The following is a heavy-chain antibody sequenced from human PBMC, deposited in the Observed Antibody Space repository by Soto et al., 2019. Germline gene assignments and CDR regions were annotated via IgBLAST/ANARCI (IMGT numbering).Heavy chain of an antibody. CDR3: ARDGGGASGDCGASDY. Sequence: QVQLVESGGGVVQPGRSLRLSCAASGFTFSSYAMHWVRQAPGKGLEWVAVISYDGSNKYYADSVKGRFTIYRDNSKNTMYLQMSSLRAEDTAVYYCARDGGGASGDCGASDYWGQGTLVTVSS. CDR1: GFTFSSYA. D-gene: IGHD2-21*02. J-gene: IGHJ4*02. V-gene: IGHV3-30-3*01. CDR2: ISYDGSNK.